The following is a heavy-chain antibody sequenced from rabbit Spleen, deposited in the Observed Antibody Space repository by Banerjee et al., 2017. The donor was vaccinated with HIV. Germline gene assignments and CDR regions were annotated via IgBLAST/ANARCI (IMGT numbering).Heavy chain of an antibody. J-gene: IGHJ4*01. CDR2: IDPVFGKT. D-gene: IGHD2-1*01. CDR3: ARLHGGYDDDDYGRYYFNL. CDR1: GFDFTSAY. Sequence: QLEESGGGLVKPEGSLTLSCKASGFDFTSAYMSWVRQAPGKGLEWIGYIDPVFGKTYYASWVNGRFSISRENTQNTVSLQLNSLTVADTATYFCARLHGGYDDDDYGRYYFNLWGPGTLVTVS. V-gene: IGHV1S7*01.